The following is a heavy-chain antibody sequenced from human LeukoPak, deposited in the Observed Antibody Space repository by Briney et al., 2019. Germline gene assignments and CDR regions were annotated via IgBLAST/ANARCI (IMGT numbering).Heavy chain of an antibody. V-gene: IGHV3-23*01. Sequence: SGGSLRLSCAASGFTFSSYAMSWVRQAPGKGLEWVSAISGSGGSTYYADSVKGRFTISRDNSKNTLYLQMNSLRAEDTAVYYCARETEGLNILRGLRMYYLYMDVWGKGTTVTISS. CDR1: GFTFSSYA. CDR3: ARETEGLNILRGLRMYYLYMDV. J-gene: IGHJ6*03. CDR2: ISGSGGST. D-gene: IGHD3-10*01.